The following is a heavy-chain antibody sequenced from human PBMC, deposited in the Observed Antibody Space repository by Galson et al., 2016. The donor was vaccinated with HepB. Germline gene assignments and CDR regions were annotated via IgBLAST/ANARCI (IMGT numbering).Heavy chain of an antibody. Sequence: SVKVSCKASGYIFTSYEINWVRQATGQGLEWMGRMNPNSGNTTYAEKFQGRVTMTRNTSISTVYMELSSLTSEDTAVYYCARSGDYLAMWSWGQGTLVTVSS. CDR3: ARSGDYLAMWS. V-gene: IGHV1-8*01. CDR2: MNPNSGNT. CDR1: GYIFTSYE. J-gene: IGHJ5*02. D-gene: IGHD4-17*01.